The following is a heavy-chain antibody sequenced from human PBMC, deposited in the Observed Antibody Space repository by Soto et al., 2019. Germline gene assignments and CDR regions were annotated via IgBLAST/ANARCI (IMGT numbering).Heavy chain of an antibody. D-gene: IGHD3-3*01. J-gene: IGHJ6*03. CDR3: AKAGGDGGSYDFWSGYWNLPLYYMDV. Sequence: GGSLRLSCAASGFTFSSYAMSWVRQAPGKGLEWVSAISGSGGSTYYADSVKGRFTISRDNSKNTLYLQMNSLGAEDTAVYYCAKAGGDGGSYDFWSGYWNLPLYYMDVWGKGTTVTVSS. CDR1: GFTFSSYA. CDR2: ISGSGGST. V-gene: IGHV3-23*01.